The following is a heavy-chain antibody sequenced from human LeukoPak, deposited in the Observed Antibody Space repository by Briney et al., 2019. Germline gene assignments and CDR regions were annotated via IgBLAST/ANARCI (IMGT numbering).Heavy chain of an antibody. CDR3: AKDSRGANFFGDFDY. J-gene: IGHJ4*02. Sequence: PGGSLRLSCAASGFTFSSYAMNWVRQAPGKGLEWVSAISGSGGSTYYADSVKGRFTISRDNSKNTLYLQMNSLRVEDTAVYYCAKDSRGANFFGDFDYWGQGTLVTVSS. CDR2: ISGSGGST. D-gene: IGHD3-10*01. V-gene: IGHV3-23*01. CDR1: GFTFSSYA.